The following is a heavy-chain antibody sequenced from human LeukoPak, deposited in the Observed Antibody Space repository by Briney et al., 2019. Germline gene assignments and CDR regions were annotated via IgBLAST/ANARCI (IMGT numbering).Heavy chain of an antibody. V-gene: IGHV4-38-2*02. D-gene: IGHD5/OR15-5a*01. CDR3: ARDVFYDYSEGYSFCDYLDV. CDR1: GYNLNSGDY. CDR2: ISHSGST. Sequence: SETLSLPCTVSGYNLNSGDYHCWLRQPPGKGLEWIGSISHSGSTYSNPSLKSRVTISVDTSKNQFSLKVSSVTAADTAVYYCARDVFYDYSEGYSFCDYLDVWGEGTTVTVSS. J-gene: IGHJ6*03.